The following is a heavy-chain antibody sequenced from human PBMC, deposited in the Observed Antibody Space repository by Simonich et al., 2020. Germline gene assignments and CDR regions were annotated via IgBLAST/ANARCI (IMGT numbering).Heavy chain of an antibody. CDR3: ARCGLVNYDILTGYHNWFDP. CDR2: INQSGRP. V-gene: IGHV4-34*01. J-gene: IGHJ5*02. Sequence: QVQLQQWGAGLLKPSETLSLTCAVYGGSFSGYYWSWIRQPPGKGREWIGEINQSGRPNSNPSRKSHVTRAVDTSKNQFSLKLSSVAAADTAVYYCARCGLVNYDILTGYHNWFDPWGQGTLVTVSS. D-gene: IGHD3-9*01. CDR1: GGSFSGYY.